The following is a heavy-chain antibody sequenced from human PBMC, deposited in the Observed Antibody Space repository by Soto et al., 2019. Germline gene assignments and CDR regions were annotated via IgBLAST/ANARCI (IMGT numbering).Heavy chain of an antibody. Sequence: QVQLVQSGPEVKEPGASVKVSCKASGYTFTTYGISWVRRAPGQGLEWMGWISAYNGNTNCAQNLQDRVTMTTDTSTTTAYMELRSLRYDDTAVYYCARVGTIREPNYYYGMDVWGQGTTVTVSS. J-gene: IGHJ6*02. CDR1: GYTFTTYG. V-gene: IGHV1-18*01. CDR3: ARVGTIREPNYYYGMDV. CDR2: ISAYNGNT. D-gene: IGHD1-7*01.